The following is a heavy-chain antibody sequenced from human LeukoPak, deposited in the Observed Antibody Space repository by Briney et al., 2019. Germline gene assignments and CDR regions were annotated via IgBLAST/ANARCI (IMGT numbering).Heavy chain of an antibody. D-gene: IGHD6-19*01. Sequence: GGSLRLSCAASGFTFSSYGMHWVRQAPGKGLEWVAVIWYDGSNRYYADSVKGRFTISRDNSKNTLYLQMNRLRAEDTAVYYCARDRERIAVAGIPLDYWGQGTLVTVSS. CDR1: GFTFSSYG. CDR3: ARDRERIAVAGIPLDY. J-gene: IGHJ4*02. CDR2: IWYDGSNR. V-gene: IGHV3-33*01.